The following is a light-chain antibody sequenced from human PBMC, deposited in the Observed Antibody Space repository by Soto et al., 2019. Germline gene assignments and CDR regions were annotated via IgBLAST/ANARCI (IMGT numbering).Light chain of an antibody. CDR2: LNSDGSH. J-gene: IGLJ2*01. CDR3: QTWGSGIVV. Sequence: QAVLTQSPSASASLGASFKLTCTLSSGHSNYAIAWHQQQSEKGPRYRMKLNSDGSHSKGDGIPDRCSGSSSGAERYLTISSLQSEDEADYYCQTWGSGIVVFCGGTKLTVL. CDR1: SGHSNYA. V-gene: IGLV4-69*01.